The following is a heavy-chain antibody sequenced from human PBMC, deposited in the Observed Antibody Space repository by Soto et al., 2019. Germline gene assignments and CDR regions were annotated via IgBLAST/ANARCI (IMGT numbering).Heavy chain of an antibody. Sequence: SETLSLTCTVSGGSISSYYLSWIRQPPGKGLERIGYIYYSGSTNYNPSLKSRVTISVDTSKNQFSLKLSSVTAAATAVYYCARLGYYDSSGYYVGYWGRGTLVTVSA. V-gene: IGHV4-59*08. CDR3: ARLGYYDSSGYYVGY. D-gene: IGHD3-22*01. CDR1: GGSISSYY. CDR2: IYYSGST. J-gene: IGHJ4*02.